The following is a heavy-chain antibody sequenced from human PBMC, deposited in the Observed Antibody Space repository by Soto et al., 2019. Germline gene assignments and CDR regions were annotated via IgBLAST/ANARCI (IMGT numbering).Heavy chain of an antibody. CDR3: ARESSGYDYYLDY. Sequence: GGCLRLSCAASGFTLSYYYMSWIRQAPGKGLEWVSYISSSGNTIYYADSVKGRFTISRDNAKNSLYLQMNSLRAEDTAVYYCARESSGYDYYLDYWGQGTQVTVSS. CDR1: GFTLSYYY. J-gene: IGHJ4*02. D-gene: IGHD5-12*01. V-gene: IGHV3-11*01. CDR2: ISSSGNTI.